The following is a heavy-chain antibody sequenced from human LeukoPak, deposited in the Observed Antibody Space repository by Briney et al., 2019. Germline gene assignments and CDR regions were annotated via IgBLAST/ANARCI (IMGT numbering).Heavy chain of an antibody. CDR3: AGSYYDILTGYYDNWFDP. V-gene: IGHV4-4*07. CDR2: IYTSGST. CDR1: GSSISSYY. Sequence: PSETLSLTCTVSGSSISSYYWSWIRQPAGKGLEWIGRIYTSGSTNYNPSLKSRVTMSVDTSKNQFSLKLSSVPAADTAVYYCAGSYYDILTGYYDNWFDPWGQGTLVTVSS. J-gene: IGHJ5*02. D-gene: IGHD3-9*01.